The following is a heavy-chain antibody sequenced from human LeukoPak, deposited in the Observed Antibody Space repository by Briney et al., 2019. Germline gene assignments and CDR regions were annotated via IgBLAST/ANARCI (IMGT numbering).Heavy chain of an antibody. Sequence: GASVKVSCKASGYTFSSYYMHRVRQAPGQGLEWMGIINSSGGITSYLQKFQGRVTMTRDTSTSTVYMELSSLRSEDTAVYYCARGSGTSNYLIDYWGQGTLVTVSS. CDR2: INSSGGIT. CDR3: ARGSGTSNYLIDY. CDR1: GYTFSSYY. D-gene: IGHD5-24*01. J-gene: IGHJ4*02. V-gene: IGHV1-46*01.